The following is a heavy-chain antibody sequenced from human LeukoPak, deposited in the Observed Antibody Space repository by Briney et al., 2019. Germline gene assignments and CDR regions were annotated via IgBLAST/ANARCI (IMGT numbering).Heavy chain of an antibody. CDR3: AREVDVVGDSDAFDI. CDR1: GGSISSTNYY. V-gene: IGHV4-30-4*08. CDR2: IDYSGNA. Sequence: PSQTLSRNCTVSGGSISSTNYYWRWVRQPPGKGLEWIAYIDYSGNAHYSPALKSRVIISLDTSKNQFSLMMTSLTAADTAIYYCAREVDVVGDSDAFDIWGQGTMVTVSS. J-gene: IGHJ3*02. D-gene: IGHD2-2*01.